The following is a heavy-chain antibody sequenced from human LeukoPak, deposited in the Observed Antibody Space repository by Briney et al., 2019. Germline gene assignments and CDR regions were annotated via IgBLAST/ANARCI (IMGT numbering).Heavy chain of an antibody. Sequence: SETLSLTCTVSGGSIGSYYWSWIRQPPGKGLEWIGYIFYSGSTNYNPSLKSRLTISVDTSKNQFSLKLSSVTAADTAVYYCARNRELGFYYYGLDVWGQGTTVTVSS. J-gene: IGHJ6*02. V-gene: IGHV4-59*01. CDR1: GGSIGSYY. CDR3: ARNRELGFYYYGLDV. D-gene: IGHD3-16*01. CDR2: IFYSGST.